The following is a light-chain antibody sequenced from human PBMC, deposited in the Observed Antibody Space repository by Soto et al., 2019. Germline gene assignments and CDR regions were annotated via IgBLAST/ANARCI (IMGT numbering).Light chain of an antibody. Sequence: QAVVSQPVSVSGSLGQSITISCTGTSSDVGGYNYVSWYQQHPGKVPKLMIFEVNNRPSGVSNRFSGSKSANTASLTISGLQADDEADYYCSSFTSSSTQVFGGGTKVTVL. CDR2: EVN. CDR3: SSFTSSSTQV. V-gene: IGLV2-14*01. J-gene: IGLJ3*02. CDR1: SSDVGGYNY.